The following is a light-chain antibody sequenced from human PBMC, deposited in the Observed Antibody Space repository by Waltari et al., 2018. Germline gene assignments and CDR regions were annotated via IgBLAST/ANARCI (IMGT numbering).Light chain of an antibody. V-gene: IGKV3-20*01. CDR3: QQFHTSPRT. CDR1: QSVSNNF. Sequence: ELVLTQSPGTLSLPPADRATLSCRASQSVSNNFLAWYQQRPGQTPRLLIYSASSRATGIPGRFSGSGSGTDFTLTITRLEPEDAAVYYCQQFHTSPRTFGGGTKVEVK. J-gene: IGKJ4*01. CDR2: SAS.